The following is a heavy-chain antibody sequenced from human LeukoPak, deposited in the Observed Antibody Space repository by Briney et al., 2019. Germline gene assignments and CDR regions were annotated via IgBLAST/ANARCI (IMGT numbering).Heavy chain of an antibody. Sequence: SETLSLTCAVSGGSISSTSYYWAWIRQPPGKGLEWIGTIYYSGSTYHNPSLKSQVTMSVDTSRNQFSLKLSSVDAADTAVYYCAKAGVRYFDSSDLYAFDFWGQGTTVTVSS. V-gene: IGHV4-39*01. CDR2: IYYSGST. CDR1: GGSISSTSYY. J-gene: IGHJ3*01. CDR3: AKAGVRYFDSSDLYAFDF. D-gene: IGHD3-22*01.